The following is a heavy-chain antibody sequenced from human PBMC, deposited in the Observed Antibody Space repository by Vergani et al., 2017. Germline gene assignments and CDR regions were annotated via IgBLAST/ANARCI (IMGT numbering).Heavy chain of an antibody. CDR3: ARSDSSGSLGFDY. CDR1: GFTFSSYG. Sequence: QVQLVESGGGVVQPGRSLRLSCAASGFTFSSYGMHWVRQAPGKGLEWVAVIWYDGSNKYYADSVKGRFTISRDNSKNTLYLQMNSLRAEDTAVYYCARSDSSGSLGFDYWGQGTLVTVSS. D-gene: IGHD3-22*01. CDR2: IWYDGSNK. V-gene: IGHV3-33*01. J-gene: IGHJ4*02.